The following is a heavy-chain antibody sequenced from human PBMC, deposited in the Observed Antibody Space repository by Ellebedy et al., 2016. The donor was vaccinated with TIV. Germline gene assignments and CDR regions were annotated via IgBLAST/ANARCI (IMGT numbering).Heavy chain of an antibody. D-gene: IGHD5-18*01. V-gene: IGHV1-2*02. Sequence: AASVKVSCKASGYTFTNYYIHWVRQAPGQGLEWMGWINPNSGGTNLPQKFQGRVTMTRDRSISTAYMELSRLRSDDTAVYYCARERDASMASYYYYGMDVWGQGTTVTVSS. CDR3: ARERDASMASYYYYGMDV. CDR1: GYTFTNYY. J-gene: IGHJ6*02. CDR2: INPNSGGT.